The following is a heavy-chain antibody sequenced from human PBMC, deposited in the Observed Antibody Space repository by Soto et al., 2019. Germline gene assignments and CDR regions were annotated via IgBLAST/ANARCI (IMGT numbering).Heavy chain of an antibody. D-gene: IGHD1-7*01. CDR2: IYYSGST. V-gene: IGHV4-30-4*01. J-gene: IGHJ6*02. Sequence: LSLTCTVSGGSISSGVYYWSWIRQPPGKGLEWIGYIYYSGSTYYNPSLKSRVTISVDTSKNQFSLKLSSVTAADTAVYYCARELVTGTTRVYYYYGMDVWGQGTTVTVSS. CDR3: ARELVTGTTRVYYYYGMDV. CDR1: GGSISSGVYY.